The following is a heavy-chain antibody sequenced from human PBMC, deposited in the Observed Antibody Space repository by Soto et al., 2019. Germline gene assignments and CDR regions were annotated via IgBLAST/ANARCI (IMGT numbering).Heavy chain of an antibody. CDR3: AKDMRWGSSLIVDY. CDR2: ISWNSGTI. D-gene: IGHD3-16*01. J-gene: IGHJ4*02. CDR1: GFTFDDYV. V-gene: IGHV3-9*01. Sequence: DVHLVESGGGLVQPGGSLRLSCAASGFTFDDYVMHWVRQAPGKGLEWVSGISWNSGTIDYADSVKGRFSISRDNAKNSLYLQMDSLRAEDTALYYCAKDMRWGSSLIVDYWGQGTLVTVSS.